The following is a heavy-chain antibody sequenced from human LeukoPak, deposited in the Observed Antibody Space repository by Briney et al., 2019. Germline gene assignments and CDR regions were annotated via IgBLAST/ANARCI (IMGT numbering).Heavy chain of an antibody. V-gene: IGHV3-30-3*01. Sequence: PGGSLRLSCAASGFTFSNYAMHWVRQAPGKGLEWVAVISYDGTNKYYADSVKGRFTISRDNSKNTLDLQMNRLRAENTAVYYCARDQSVYFYYGMDVWGQGTTVTVSS. J-gene: IGHJ6*02. CDR2: ISYDGTNK. CDR3: ARDQSVYFYYGMDV. CDR1: GFTFSNYA.